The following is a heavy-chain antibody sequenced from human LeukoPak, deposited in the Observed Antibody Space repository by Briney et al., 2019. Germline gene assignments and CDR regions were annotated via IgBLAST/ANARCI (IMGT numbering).Heavy chain of an antibody. CDR1: GGTFSSYA. V-gene: IGHV1-69*13. D-gene: IGHD2-15*01. CDR3: ATDPTSDGGGSCCPAY. Sequence: ASVKVSCKASGGTFSSYAISWVRQAPGQGLEWMGGIIPIFGTANYAQKFQGRVTITADESTGTAYMELSSLRSEDTAVYYCATDPTSDGGGSCCPAYWGQGTLVTVSS. J-gene: IGHJ4*02. CDR2: IIPIFGTA.